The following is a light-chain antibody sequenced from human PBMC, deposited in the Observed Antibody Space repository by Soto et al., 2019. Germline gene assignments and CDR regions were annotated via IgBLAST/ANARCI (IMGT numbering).Light chain of an antibody. J-gene: IGKJ1*01. Sequence: EIVMTQSPATLSLSPVESATLSCMASQSVNSNLAWYQQKPGQAPRLLIYGTSTRATGIPARFSGSGSGTDFTLTISSLQFEDFAVYYCQQYNNWPRTFCRGTKVDIK. CDR1: QSVNSN. V-gene: IGKV3-15*01. CDR2: GTS. CDR3: QQYNNWPRT.